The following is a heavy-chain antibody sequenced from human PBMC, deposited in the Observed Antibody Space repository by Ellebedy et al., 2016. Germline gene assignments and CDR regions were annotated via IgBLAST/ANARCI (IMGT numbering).Heavy chain of an antibody. CDR3: AKTSGWGYGEN. Sequence: ASVKVSXKASGYTFTTFSITWVRQDPGQGLEWMGFVTTFSGKTKFAQKFQGRVSMTTDSSTHTAYMDLRSLRSDDTAMYYCAKTSGWGYGENWGQGTLVTVSS. D-gene: IGHD3-10*01. V-gene: IGHV1-18*01. CDR2: VTTFSGKT. J-gene: IGHJ4*02. CDR1: GYTFTTFS.